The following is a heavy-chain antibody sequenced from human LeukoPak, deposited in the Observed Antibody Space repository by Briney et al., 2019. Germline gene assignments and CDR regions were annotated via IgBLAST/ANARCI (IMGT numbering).Heavy chain of an antibody. J-gene: IGHJ4*02. V-gene: IGHV4-59*12. CDR3: ARGWDIVVVPAATVPFDY. D-gene: IGHD2-2*01. Sequence: SETLSLTCTVSDDSMSSYYWNWIRQPPGKGLEWIGYVYYSGGTNYNPSLKSRVTISLDTSKNQFSLKLSSVTAADTAVYYCARGWDIVVVPAATVPFDYWGQGTLVTVSS. CDR1: DDSMSSYY. CDR2: VYYSGGT.